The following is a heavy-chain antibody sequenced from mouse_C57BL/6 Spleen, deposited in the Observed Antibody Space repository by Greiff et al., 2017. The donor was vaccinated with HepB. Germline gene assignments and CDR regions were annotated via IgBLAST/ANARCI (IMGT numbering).Heavy chain of an antibody. CDR2: IDPSDSYT. Sequence: QVQLQQPGAELVKPGASVKLSCKASGYTFTSYWMQWVKQRPGQGLEWIGEIDPSDSYTNYNQKFKGKATLTVDTSSSTAYMQLSSLTSEDSAVYYCARSVLNYCDYWGQGTTLTVSS. CDR3: ARSVLNYCDY. J-gene: IGHJ2*01. V-gene: IGHV1-50*01. CDR1: GYTFTSYW. D-gene: IGHD2-10*02.